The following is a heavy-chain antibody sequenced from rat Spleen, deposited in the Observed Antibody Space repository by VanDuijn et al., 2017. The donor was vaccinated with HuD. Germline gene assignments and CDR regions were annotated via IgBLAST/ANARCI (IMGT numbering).Heavy chain of an antibody. Sequence: EVQLVESDGGLVQPGRSLKLSCAASGFTFSDYYMAWVRQAPTKGLEWVATIIYDSSRTYYRDSVQGRFTISRDNAKSSLYLQMDSLRSEDTATYYCARHPFTYGYGGYYWYFDFWGPGTMVTVSS. V-gene: IGHV5-29*01. J-gene: IGHJ1*01. D-gene: IGHD1-7*01. CDR3: ARHPFTYGYGGYYWYFDF. CDR1: GFTFSDYY. CDR2: IIYDSSRT.